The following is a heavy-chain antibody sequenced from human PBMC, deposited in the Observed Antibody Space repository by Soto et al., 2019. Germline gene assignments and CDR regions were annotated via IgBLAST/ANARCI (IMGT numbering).Heavy chain of an antibody. V-gene: IGHV3-11*01. J-gene: IGHJ5*02. CDR2: INNRGDDI. CDR1: GFTFNDFY. D-gene: IGHD2-21*02. CDR3: ARDMSYGDFGRNWCDP. Sequence: QLQLVESGGGLVKPGGSLRLSCAASGFTFNDFYMIWFHQAPGRGLEWLAYINNRGDDIYYADSVRGRFTISRDNGKNSLYLQMNSLRVEDTALYFCARDMSYGDFGRNWCDPWGQGTPVTVSA.